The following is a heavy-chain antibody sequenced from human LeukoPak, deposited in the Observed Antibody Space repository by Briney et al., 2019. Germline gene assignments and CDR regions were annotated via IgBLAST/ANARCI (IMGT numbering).Heavy chain of an antibody. CDR3: ALGASFDY. V-gene: IGHV3-30*04. J-gene: IGHJ4*02. D-gene: IGHD1-26*01. Sequence: GRSLRLSCAASGFTFSSYAMHWVRQAPGKGLEGVAVISYDGGNKYYADSVKGRFTISRDNSKNTLYLQMNSLRAEDTAVYYCALGASFDYWGQGTLVTVSS. CDR2: ISYDGGNK. CDR1: GFTFSSYA.